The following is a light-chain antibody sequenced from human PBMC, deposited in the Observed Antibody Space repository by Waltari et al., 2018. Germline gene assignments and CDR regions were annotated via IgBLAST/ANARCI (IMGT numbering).Light chain of an antibody. CDR1: QGINNH. Sequence: DIQMTQSPSSLSASVGDRVTITCRASQGINNHLAWYQQKPGKVPTLLIYSSSTLQSGVPSRFSGSGSGTDFTLTISSLQAEDVAVYYCQQYYTTPLTFGPGTKVDIK. CDR3: QQYYTTPLT. V-gene: IGKV1-27*01. J-gene: IGKJ3*01. CDR2: SSS.